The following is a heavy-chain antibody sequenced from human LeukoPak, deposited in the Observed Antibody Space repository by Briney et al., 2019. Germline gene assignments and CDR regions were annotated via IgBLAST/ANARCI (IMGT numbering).Heavy chain of an antibody. CDR1: GGSISSYY. CDR2: IYYSGST. V-gene: IGHV4-59*01. D-gene: IGHD2-15*01. CDR3: ARDLARGGYVDY. Sequence: SETLSLTCTVSGGSISSYYWSSIRQPPGKGLEWIGYIYYSGSTNYNPSLKSRVTISVDTSKNQFSLKLSSVTAADTAVYYCARDLARGGYVDYWGQGTLVTVSS. J-gene: IGHJ4*02.